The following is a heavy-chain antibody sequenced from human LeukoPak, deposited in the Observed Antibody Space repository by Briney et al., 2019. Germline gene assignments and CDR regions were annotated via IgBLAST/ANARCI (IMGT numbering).Heavy chain of an antibody. CDR3: ARQVTTVTTFGY. Sequence: SETLSLTCTVSGGSISSSSYYWGWIRQPPGKGLEWIGSIYYSGSTYYNPSLKSRVTISVDTSKTQFSLKLSSVTAADTAVYYCARQVTTVTTFGYWGQGTLVTVSS. CDR2: IYYSGST. V-gene: IGHV4-39*01. D-gene: IGHD4-17*01. J-gene: IGHJ4*02. CDR1: GGSISSSSYY.